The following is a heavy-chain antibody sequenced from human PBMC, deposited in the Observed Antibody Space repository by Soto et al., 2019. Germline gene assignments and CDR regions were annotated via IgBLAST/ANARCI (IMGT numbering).Heavy chain of an antibody. V-gene: IGHV3-33*01. CDR2: IWYDGSNK. Sequence: QVQLVESGGGVVQPGRSLRLSCAASGFTFSSYGMHWVRQAPGKGLEWVAVIWYDGSNKYYADSVKGRFTISRDNAKNTLYLQMNSLIDEATGVYYCARESSKQQQETLYYYYYYMDVWGKGTTVTVSS. D-gene: IGHD6-13*01. CDR3: ARESSKQQQETLYYYYYYMDV. J-gene: IGHJ6*03. CDR1: GFTFSSYG.